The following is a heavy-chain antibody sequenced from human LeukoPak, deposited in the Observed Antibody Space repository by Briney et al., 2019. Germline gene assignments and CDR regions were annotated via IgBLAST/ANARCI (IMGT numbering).Heavy chain of an antibody. CDR2: ISGGDST. CDR3: ARVGPTSRIIDY. J-gene: IGHJ4*02. D-gene: IGHD1-26*01. Sequence: GGSLRLSCAASGFTFSNYAMSWVRQAPGEGLEWVSSISGGDSTYYAESVKGRFTISRDNSKNTLYLQMDSLRVEDTAVYYCARVGPTSRIIDYWGQGTLVTVSS. CDR1: GFTFSNYA. V-gene: IGHV3-23*01.